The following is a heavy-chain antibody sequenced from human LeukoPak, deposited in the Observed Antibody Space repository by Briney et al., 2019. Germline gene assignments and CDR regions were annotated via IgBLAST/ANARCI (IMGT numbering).Heavy chain of an antibody. J-gene: IGHJ4*02. CDR1: GYTFTGYY. CDR2: INPNSGGT. D-gene: IGHD3-10*01. CDR3: ARGPDYYGSGSYSYYFDY. Sequence: GASVKVSCKASGYTFTGYYMHWVRQAPGQGLEWMGWINPNSGGTNYAQKFQGRVTMTRDTSTSTVYMELSSLRSEDTAVYYCARGPDYYGSGSYSYYFDYWGQGTLVTVSS. V-gene: IGHV1-2*02.